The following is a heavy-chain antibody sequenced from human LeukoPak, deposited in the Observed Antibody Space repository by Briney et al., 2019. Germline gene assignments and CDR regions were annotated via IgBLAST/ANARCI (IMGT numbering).Heavy chain of an antibody. V-gene: IGHV4-61*02. Sequence: SQTLSLTCTVSGDSISSGSYYWSWVRQPAGKGLEWIGRIYTSEKTNYNPSLKSRVTISVDTSKNQFSLKLSSVTAADTAVYYCAGDRCYNIRPSGDLLDPWGQGILVTVSS. D-gene: IGHD2-2*02. J-gene: IGHJ5*02. CDR2: IYTSEKT. CDR1: GDSISSGSYY. CDR3: AGDRCYNIRPSGDLLDP.